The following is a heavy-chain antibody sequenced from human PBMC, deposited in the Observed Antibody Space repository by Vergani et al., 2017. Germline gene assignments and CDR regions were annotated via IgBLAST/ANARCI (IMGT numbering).Heavy chain of an antibody. Sequence: QVQLQESGPGLVKPSGTLSLTCAVSGGSISSSNWWSWVRQPPGKGLEWIGRIYTSGSTNYNPSLKSRVTISVDTSKNQFSLKLSSVTAADTAVYYCARDNPPGYCSGGSCAYYYYMDVWGKGTTVTVSS. D-gene: IGHD2-15*01. CDR3: ARDNPPGYCSGGSCAYYYYMDV. V-gene: IGHV4-4*02. CDR1: GGSISSSNW. J-gene: IGHJ6*03. CDR2: IYTSGST.